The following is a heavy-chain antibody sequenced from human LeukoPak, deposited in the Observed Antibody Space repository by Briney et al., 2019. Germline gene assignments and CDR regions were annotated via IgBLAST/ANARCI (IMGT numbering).Heavy chain of an antibody. V-gene: IGHV3-30*02. CDR1: GFKFSNG. CDR2: IRYDGSSK. J-gene: IGHJ5*02. CDR3: AKVLPIYFSPSSWFDP. D-gene: IGHD3-3*01. Sequence: GGSLRLSCAASGFKFSNGMHWVRQAPGKGLEWVSFIRYDGSSKYYADSVKGRFTISRDNSNNTLYLQMNSLRAEDTAVYYCAKVLPIYFSPSSWFDPWGQGTLVTVSS.